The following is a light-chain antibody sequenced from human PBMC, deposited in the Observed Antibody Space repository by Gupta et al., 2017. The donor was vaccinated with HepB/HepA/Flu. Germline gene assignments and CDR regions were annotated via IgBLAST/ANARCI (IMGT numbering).Light chain of an antibody. CDR2: WAS. CDR3: QQDNNSPWT. V-gene: IGKV4-1*01. CDR1: QSCLSSSNNKNF. J-gene: IGKJ2*02. Sequence: TLPPQSPDSLAVSLGDRSTINCKSSQSCLSSSNNKNFLTWYQQKPGQPPRLLISWASSRESGVPESFSGSGSATDFTLTISSLHAEDVAIYYCQQDNNSPWTFGQGTKVEIK.